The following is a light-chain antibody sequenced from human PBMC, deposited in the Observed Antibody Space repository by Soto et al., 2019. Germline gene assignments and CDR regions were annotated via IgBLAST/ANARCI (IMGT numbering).Light chain of an antibody. CDR1: QSISSY. CDR2: AAS. Sequence: DIQMNQSPSSLSASVGDRVTITCRASQSISSYLNWYQQKPGKAPKLLIYAASSLQSGVPSRFSGSGSGTDFTLTISSLQPEDFATYYCPQSYSTPLYTFGQGTKLEIK. CDR3: PQSYSTPLYT. V-gene: IGKV1-39*01. J-gene: IGKJ2*01.